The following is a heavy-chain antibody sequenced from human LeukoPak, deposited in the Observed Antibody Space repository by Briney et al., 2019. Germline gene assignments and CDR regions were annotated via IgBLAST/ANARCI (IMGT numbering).Heavy chain of an antibody. CDR2: IRNKANSYTT. J-gene: IGHJ4*02. V-gene: IGHV3-72*01. D-gene: IGHD3-3*01. Sequence: PGGSLRLSCAVSGFTFSDYYMDWVRQAPGKGLEWVGRIRNKANSYTTEYAASVKGRFTISRDDSKNSLYLQMNSLKAEDTAMYYCARGVLWSGYFYFDYWGQGTLVTASS. CDR1: GFTFSDYY. CDR3: ARGVLWSGYFYFDY.